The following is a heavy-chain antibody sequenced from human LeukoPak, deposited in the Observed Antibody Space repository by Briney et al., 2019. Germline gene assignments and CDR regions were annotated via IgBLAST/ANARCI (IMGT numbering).Heavy chain of an antibody. CDR2: ISYDGSNK. CDR3: ARDLFVATNDAFDI. V-gene: IGHV3-30-3*01. CDR1: GFTFSSYA. D-gene: IGHD2-21*01. J-gene: IGHJ3*02. Sequence: GGSLRLSCAASGFTFSSYAMHWVRQAPGKGLEWVAVISYDGSNKYYADSVKGRFTISRDNSKNTLYLQMNSLRAEDTAVYYCARDLFVATNDAFDIWGQGTMVTVSS.